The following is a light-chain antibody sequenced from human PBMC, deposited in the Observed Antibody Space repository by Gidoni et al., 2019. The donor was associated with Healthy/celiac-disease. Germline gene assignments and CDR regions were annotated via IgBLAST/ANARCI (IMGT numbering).Light chain of an antibody. Sequence: QSALTQPASVSGSPGQSITISCTGTSSDVGSYNLFSCDQQHPGKAPKLMIYEVSKRPSGVSNRFSGSKSGNTASLTISGLQAEDEADYYCCSYAGSSTFVFGGGTKLTVL. J-gene: IGLJ2*01. CDR2: EVS. CDR3: CSYAGSSTFV. CDR1: SSDVGSYNL. V-gene: IGLV2-23*02.